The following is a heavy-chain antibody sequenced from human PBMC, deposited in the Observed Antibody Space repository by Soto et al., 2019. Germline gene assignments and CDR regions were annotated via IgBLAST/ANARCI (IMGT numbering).Heavy chain of an antibody. D-gene: IGHD6-13*01. Sequence: ASVKVSCKASGYTFTGYYMHWVRQAPGQGLEWMGWINPNSGGTNYAQKFQGRVTMTRDTSISTAYMELSRLRSDDTAVYYCARDRRIAFYGMDVWGQGTAVTVSS. CDR2: INPNSGGT. CDR3: ARDRRIAFYGMDV. J-gene: IGHJ6*02. CDR1: GYTFTGYY. V-gene: IGHV1-2*02.